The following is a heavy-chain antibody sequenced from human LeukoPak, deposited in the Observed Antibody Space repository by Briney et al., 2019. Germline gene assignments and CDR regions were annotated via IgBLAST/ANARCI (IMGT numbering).Heavy chain of an antibody. CDR1: GFTFSSYS. V-gene: IGHV3-21*01. Sequence: GGSLRLSCAASGFTFSSYSMNWVRQAPGKGLEGVSSISSSSSYIYYADSVKGRFTISRDNPKNSLYLQMNSLRAEDTAVYYCASETDPYYYGSGSYLDYWGQGTLVTVSS. CDR3: ASETDPYYYGSGSYLDY. D-gene: IGHD3-10*01. CDR2: ISSSSSYI. J-gene: IGHJ4*02.